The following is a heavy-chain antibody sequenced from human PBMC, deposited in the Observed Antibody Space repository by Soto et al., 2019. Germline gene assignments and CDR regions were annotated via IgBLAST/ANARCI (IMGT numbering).Heavy chain of an antibody. V-gene: IGHV1-69*01. Sequence: QVQLVQSGAEVKKPGSSVKVSCKASGGTFKNYAISWVRQAPGQGLEWMGGIIPVFGTANYAQKFQGRVTITADESTSTAYMELSSLRSGDTALYYCARETGSYDDVWGSYRFFWFDPWGQGTLVIVSS. CDR2: IIPVFGTA. D-gene: IGHD3-16*02. J-gene: IGHJ5*02. CDR3: ARETGSYDDVWGSYRFFWFDP. CDR1: GGTFKNYA.